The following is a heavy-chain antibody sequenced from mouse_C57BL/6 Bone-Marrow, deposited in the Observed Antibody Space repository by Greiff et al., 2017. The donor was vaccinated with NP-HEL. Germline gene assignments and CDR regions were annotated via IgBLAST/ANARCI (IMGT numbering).Heavy chain of an antibody. Sequence: EVQLQQSGTVLARPGASVKMSCKTSGYTFTSYWMHWVKQRPGQGLEWIGAIYPGNSDTSYNQKFKGKAKLTAVTSASTAYMELSSLTNEDSAVYYCTRRAYYYGSSYGAFDYWGQGTTLTVSS. CDR2: IYPGNSDT. CDR1: GYTFTSYW. V-gene: IGHV1-5*01. CDR3: TRRAYYYGSSYGAFDY. J-gene: IGHJ2*01. D-gene: IGHD1-1*01.